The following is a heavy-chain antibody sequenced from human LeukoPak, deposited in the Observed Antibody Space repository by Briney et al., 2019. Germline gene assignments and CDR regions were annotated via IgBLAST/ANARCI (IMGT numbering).Heavy chain of an antibody. CDR2: INHSVST. CDR3: ARGRIAARPGGDY. J-gene: IGHJ4*02. CDR1: GGSFSGYY. D-gene: IGHD6-6*01. Sequence: SETLSLTCAVYGGSFSGYYWSWIRQPPGKGLEWIGEINHSVSTNYNPSLKSRVTISVDTSKNQFSLKLSSVTAADTAVYYCARGRIAARPGGDYWGQGTLVTVSS. V-gene: IGHV4-34*01.